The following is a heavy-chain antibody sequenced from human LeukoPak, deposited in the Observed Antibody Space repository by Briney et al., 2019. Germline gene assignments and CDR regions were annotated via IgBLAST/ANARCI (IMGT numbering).Heavy chain of an antibody. CDR1: GGSVSSGSYY. CDR2: IYYSGST. Sequence: SETLSLTCTVSGGSVSSGSYYWSWIRQPPGKGLEWIGYIYYSGSTNYDPSLKRRVTISVDTSKNQFSLKLSSVTAADTAVYYCARVSGYCSGGSCSNWFDPWGQGTLVTVSS. D-gene: IGHD2-15*01. J-gene: IGHJ5*02. V-gene: IGHV4-61*01. CDR3: ARVSGYCSGGSCSNWFDP.